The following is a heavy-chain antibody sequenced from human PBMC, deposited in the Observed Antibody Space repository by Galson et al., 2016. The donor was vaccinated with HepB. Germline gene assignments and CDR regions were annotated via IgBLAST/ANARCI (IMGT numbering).Heavy chain of an antibody. V-gene: IGHV3-7*03. Sequence: SLRLSCAASGFTISGYWMSWVRQAPGKGLEWVANIKEDGSEKYYVDSVKGRFTVSRDNAKNSVNLQMNSLRVEDTAVYYCVRDRLKSTYWGQGTLVTVSS. J-gene: IGHJ4*02. D-gene: IGHD2/OR15-2a*01. CDR1: GFTISGYW. CDR2: IKEDGSEK. CDR3: VRDRLKSTY.